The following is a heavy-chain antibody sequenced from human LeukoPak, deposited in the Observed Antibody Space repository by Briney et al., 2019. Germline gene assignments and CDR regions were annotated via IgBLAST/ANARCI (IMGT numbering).Heavy chain of an antibody. D-gene: IGHD3-10*01. CDR1: GGPFSGCF. J-gene: IGHJ4*02. CDR3: ARRYYYNLGSFPFDF. CDR2: IHNSGTT. Sequence: PSETLSLTCAVSGGPFSGCFWSWIRQSSGKGLEWIGEIHNSGTTNYNPSLNSRVTISEDTSKNQFYLNLSSVTAADTAVYYCARRYYYNLGSFPFDFWGQGTLVTVSS. V-gene: IGHV4-34*01.